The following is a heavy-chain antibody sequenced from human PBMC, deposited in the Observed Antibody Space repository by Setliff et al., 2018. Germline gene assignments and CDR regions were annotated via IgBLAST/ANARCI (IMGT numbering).Heavy chain of an antibody. CDR2: IYYSGST. CDR1: GGSISSSSYY. D-gene: IGHD3-22*01. J-gene: IGHJ3*02. V-gene: IGHV4-39*06. CDR3: ARDYYDSRGSYAFDI. Sequence: SSETLSLTCTVSGGSISSSSYYWGWIRQPPGKGLEWIGSIYYSGSTYYNPSLKSRVTISVDTSKNQFPLKLSSVTAADTAMYYCARDYYDSRGSYAFDIWGQGTVVTVSS.